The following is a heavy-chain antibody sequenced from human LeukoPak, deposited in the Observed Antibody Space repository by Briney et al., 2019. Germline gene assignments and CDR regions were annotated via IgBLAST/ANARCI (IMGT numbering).Heavy chain of an antibody. Sequence: VASVKVSCKASGGAFSSYAISWVRQAPGQGLEWMGGIIPIFGTANYAQKFQGRVTITADESTSTAYMELSSLRSEDTAVYYCASGVGGHFDYWGQGTLVTVSS. J-gene: IGHJ4*02. CDR2: IIPIFGTA. V-gene: IGHV1-69*13. CDR1: GGAFSSYA. CDR3: ASGVGGHFDY. D-gene: IGHD3-3*01.